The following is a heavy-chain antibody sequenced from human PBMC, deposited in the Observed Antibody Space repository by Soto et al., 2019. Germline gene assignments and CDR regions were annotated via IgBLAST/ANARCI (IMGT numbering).Heavy chain of an antibody. CDR1: GFPFDSYS. J-gene: IGHJ6*02. Sequence: GGSLRLSCAVSGFPFDSYSMSWVRQAPGQGLEWLASLSSGSFYIFHADSIRGRFTISRDDAKNLLFLQMNSLAIEDTATYYCAREANTIYAPHGLDVWGQGTAVTVSS. D-gene: IGHD3-3*01. CDR2: LSSGSFYI. V-gene: IGHV3-21*01. CDR3: AREANTIYAPHGLDV.